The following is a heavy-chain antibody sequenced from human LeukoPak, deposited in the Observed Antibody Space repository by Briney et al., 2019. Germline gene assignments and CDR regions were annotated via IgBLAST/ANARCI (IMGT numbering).Heavy chain of an antibody. CDR1: RGSISSYY. CDR2: ISDSGST. V-gene: IGHV4-4*09. J-gene: IGHJ4*02. Sequence: PSETLSLTCTVSRGSISSYYWSWVRQPPGKGLEWIGYISDSGSTNYRHSLKSRVTISRDTSTSKVSLRMRSVTAADTAVYFCASLCGTYDYWVQGSQVVVSS. CDR3: ASLCGTYDY. D-gene: IGHD1-26*01.